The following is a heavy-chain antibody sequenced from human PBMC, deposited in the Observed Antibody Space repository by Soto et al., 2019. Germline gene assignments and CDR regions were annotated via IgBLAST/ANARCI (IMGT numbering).Heavy chain of an antibody. CDR3: AYLPCSGGSCYWFSFSGMDV. CDR1: VFSLSTSGVG. Sequence: QITLKESGPTLVKPTQTLTLTCTFSVFSLSTSGVGVAWLRQPPGKALEWLALLYRADAKRYRPSLESRLTITKDTSKKQVVLTMTTMDAVHTATYSCAYLPCSGGSCYWFSFSGMDVWGQGTTVTVSS. V-gene: IGHV2-5*02. CDR2: LYRADAK. D-gene: IGHD2-15*01. J-gene: IGHJ6*02.